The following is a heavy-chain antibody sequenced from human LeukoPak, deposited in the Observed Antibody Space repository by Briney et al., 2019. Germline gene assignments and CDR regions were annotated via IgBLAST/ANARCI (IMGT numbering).Heavy chain of an antibody. Sequence: SETLSLTCAVYGGSFSGYYWSWIRQPPGKGLEWIGEINHSGSTNYNPSLKGRVTISVDTSKNQFSLKLSSVTAADTAVYYCARGGRADFWSGYDAFDIWGQGTMVTVSS. D-gene: IGHD3-3*01. V-gene: IGHV4-34*01. J-gene: IGHJ3*02. CDR2: INHSGST. CDR1: GGSFSGYY. CDR3: ARGGRADFWSGYDAFDI.